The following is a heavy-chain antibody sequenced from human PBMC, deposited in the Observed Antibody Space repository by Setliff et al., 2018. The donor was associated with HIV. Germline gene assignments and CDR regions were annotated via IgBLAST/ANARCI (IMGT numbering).Heavy chain of an antibody. D-gene: IGHD4-17*01. CDR2: TRNKAKKYTT. J-gene: IGHJ3*02. CDR3: SRDSPPAGDSSPSAFDI. Sequence: PGGSVRLSCAASGFTLSDHHVDWVRQAPGKGLEWVGRTRNKAKKYTTEYVASVKCRFTISIDDSKNSVYLQMNSLKTEDTAVYYCSRDSPPAGDSSPSAFDIWGQGTMVTVSS. CDR1: GFTLSDHH. V-gene: IGHV3-72*01.